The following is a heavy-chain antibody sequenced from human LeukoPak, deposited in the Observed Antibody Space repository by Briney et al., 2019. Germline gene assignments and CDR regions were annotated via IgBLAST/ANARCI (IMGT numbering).Heavy chain of an antibody. J-gene: IGHJ4*02. CDR1: GGSVSSGSYY. CDR3: ARERDDYGADY. CDR2: IYYSGST. Sequence: PSETLSLTCTVSGGSVSSGSYYWSWIRQLPGKGLEWIGYIYYSGSTNYNPSLKSRVTISVDTSKNQFSLKLSSVTAADTAVYYCARERDDYGADYWGQGTLVTVSS. V-gene: IGHV4-61*01. D-gene: IGHD4-17*01.